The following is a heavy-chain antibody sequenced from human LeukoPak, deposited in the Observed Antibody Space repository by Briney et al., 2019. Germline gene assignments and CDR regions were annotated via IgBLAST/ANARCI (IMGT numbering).Heavy chain of an antibody. J-gene: IGHJ5*02. D-gene: IGHD3-3*01. Sequence: SETLSLTCTVSGGSISSGGYYWSWIRQPPGKGLEWIGYIYHSGSTYYNPSLKSRVTISVDRSKNQFSLKLSSVTAADTAVYYCASGYDFWSDIGPHWFDPWGQGTLVTVSS. CDR2: IYHSGST. CDR3: ASGYDFWSDIGPHWFDP. CDR1: GGSISSGGYY. V-gene: IGHV4-30-2*01.